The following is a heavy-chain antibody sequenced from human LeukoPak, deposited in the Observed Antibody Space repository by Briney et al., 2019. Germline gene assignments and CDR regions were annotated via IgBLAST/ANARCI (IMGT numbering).Heavy chain of an antibody. D-gene: IGHD4-11*01. CDR2: INYSGSI. V-gene: IGHV4-59*01. J-gene: IGHJ4*02. CDR1: GGSISSYY. Sequence: PSETLSLTCTVSGGSISSYYWSWIRQPPGKGLEWIGYINYSGSINYNPSLKSRVTISVDTSKNQFSLKLSSVTAADTAVYYCAREGSMTTRTPDYWGQGTLVTVSS. CDR3: AREGSMTTRTPDY.